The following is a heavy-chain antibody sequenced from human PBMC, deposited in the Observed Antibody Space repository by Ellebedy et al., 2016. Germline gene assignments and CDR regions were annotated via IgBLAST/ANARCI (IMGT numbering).Heavy chain of an antibody. D-gene: IGHD3-3*01. CDR1: GFAFSAST. V-gene: IGHV3-48*04. Sequence: GGSLRLXXAASGFAFSASTMHWVRQAPGWGLEWVSYISSSGSTIYYADSVKGRFTISRDNAKNSLYLQMNSLRVEDTAVYYCARDGSEWSRDYWGQGTLVTVSS. CDR2: ISSSGSTI. CDR3: ARDGSEWSRDY. J-gene: IGHJ4*02.